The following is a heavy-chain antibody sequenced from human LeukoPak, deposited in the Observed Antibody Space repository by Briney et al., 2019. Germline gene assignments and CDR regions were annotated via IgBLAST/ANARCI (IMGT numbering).Heavy chain of an antibody. D-gene: IGHD6-19*01. Sequence: PSETLSLTCTVSGGSISSYYWSWIRQPPGKGLEWIGYIYYSGSTNYNPSLKSRVAISVDTSKNQFSLRLRSVTAADTAVYFCARVDVAGYFDHWGQGTPVTVSS. V-gene: IGHV4-59*01. CDR3: ARVDVAGYFDH. J-gene: IGHJ4*02. CDR1: GGSISSYY. CDR2: IYYSGST.